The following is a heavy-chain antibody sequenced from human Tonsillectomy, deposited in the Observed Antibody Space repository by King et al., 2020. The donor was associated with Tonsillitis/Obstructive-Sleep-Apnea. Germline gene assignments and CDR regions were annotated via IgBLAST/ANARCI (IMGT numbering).Heavy chain of an antibody. V-gene: IGHV3-53*01. J-gene: IGHJ6*03. D-gene: IGHD2-15*01. Sequence: QLVQSGGGLIQPGGSLRLSCAASGFTGRNNYMSWVRQAPGKGLEWVAVIYSGGSTYYEDSVKGRFTISRDNYKNTVYLQMNSLRAEDAAGYYCASGYCSGGSCPHYYYMDVWGKGTTVTVS. CDR2: IYSGGST. CDR1: GFTGRNNY. CDR3: ASGYCSGGSCPHYYYMDV.